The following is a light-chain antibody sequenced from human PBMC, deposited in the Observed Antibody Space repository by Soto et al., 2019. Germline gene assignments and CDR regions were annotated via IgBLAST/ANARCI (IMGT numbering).Light chain of an antibody. CDR1: QFISNS. J-gene: IGKJ5*01. Sequence: EIVMTQSPATLSVSPGERVTLSCRASQFISNSLAWYQQRPGQPPRLLIYGASTRAAGISARFSGSGSGTEFTLTISSLQSEDFALYYCQQYNKWPLITFGQGTRLEIK. CDR2: GAS. CDR3: QQYNKWPLIT. V-gene: IGKV3-15*01.